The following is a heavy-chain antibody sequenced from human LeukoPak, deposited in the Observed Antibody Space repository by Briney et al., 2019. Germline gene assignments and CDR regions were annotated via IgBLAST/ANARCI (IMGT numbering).Heavy chain of an antibody. Sequence: GGSLRLAWAASGFSFRTYGMSWVRQAPGKRLEWVSGISGSGDNTHNADFVKGRSTTARDNSKNTLYLQMNSLRAEDTAVYYCAKIAETSGIYGQGYDYWGEGTLVTVSS. J-gene: IGHJ4*02. V-gene: IGHV3-23*01. D-gene: IGHD1-26*01. CDR2: ISGSGDNT. CDR1: GFSFRTYG. CDR3: AKIAETSGIYGQGYDY.